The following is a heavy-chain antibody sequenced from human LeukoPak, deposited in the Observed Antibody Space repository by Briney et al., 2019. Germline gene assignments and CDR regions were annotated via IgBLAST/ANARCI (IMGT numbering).Heavy chain of an antibody. Sequence: KPGGSLRLSCAASGFTFSSYSMNWVRQAPGKGLEWVSSISSSSSYIYYADSVKGRFTISRDNAKNSLYLQMNSLRAEDTALYHCARGRGSRYFYYYYMDVWGKGTTVTISS. CDR2: ISSSSSYI. CDR1: GFTFSSYS. J-gene: IGHJ6*03. V-gene: IGHV3-21*04. CDR3: ARGRGSRYFYYYYMDV.